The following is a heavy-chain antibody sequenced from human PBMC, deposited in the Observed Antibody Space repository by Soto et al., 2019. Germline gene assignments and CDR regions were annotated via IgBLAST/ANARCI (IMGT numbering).Heavy chain of an antibody. Sequence: SDTRCLTCTVSGGSILRGDYYGSWIRQPPGKGLEWIGYIYYSGSTYHNPSLKSRVTISVDTSKNQFSLKLSSVTAADTAVYYCARGSTTEKVDSWGQGILVTVS. CDR2: IYYSGST. CDR3: ARGSTTEKVDS. J-gene: IGHJ4*02. V-gene: IGHV4-30-4*02. CDR1: GGSILRGDYY.